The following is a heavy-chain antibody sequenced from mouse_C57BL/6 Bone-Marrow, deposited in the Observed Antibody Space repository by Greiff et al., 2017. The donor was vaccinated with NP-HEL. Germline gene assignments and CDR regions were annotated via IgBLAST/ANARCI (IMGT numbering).Heavy chain of an antibody. J-gene: IGHJ2*01. V-gene: IGHV1-69*01. D-gene: IGHD2-3*01. CDR1: GYTFTSYG. CDR3: ARGGWLLHYFDY. CDR2: IDPSDSYT. Sequence: QVQLQQPGAELVMPGASVKLSCKASGYTFTSYGMHWVKQRPGQGLEWIGEIDPSDSYTNYNQKFKGKSTWNVDKSSSTAYMQLSSLTSEDSAVYYCARGGWLLHYFDYWGQGTTLTVSS.